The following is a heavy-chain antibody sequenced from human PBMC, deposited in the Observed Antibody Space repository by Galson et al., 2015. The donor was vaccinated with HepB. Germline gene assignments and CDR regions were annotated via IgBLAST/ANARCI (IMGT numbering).Heavy chain of an antibody. CDR1: GYTFTGYY. V-gene: IGHV1-2*04. CDR2: INPNSGGT. D-gene: IGHD3-9*01. J-gene: IGHJ5*02. CDR3: ARGPDASILLGVRYFDWLPWFDP. Sequence: SVKVSCKASGYTFTGYYMHWVRQAPGQGLEWVGWINPNSGGTNYAQKFQGWVIMTRDTSFSTAYMELSRLRSDDTAVYYCARGPDASILLGVRYFDWLPWFDPWGQGTLVTVSS.